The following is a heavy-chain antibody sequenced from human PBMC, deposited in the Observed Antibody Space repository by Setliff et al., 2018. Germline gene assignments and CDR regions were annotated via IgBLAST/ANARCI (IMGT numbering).Heavy chain of an antibody. D-gene: IGHD6-19*01. J-gene: IGHJ1*01. CDR1: GGSISSGSDY. CDR2: IYTSGST. Sequence: PSETLSLTCSVSGGSISSGSDYWTWIRQPAGKGLEWIGHIYTSGSTNYNPSLKSRVTISVDASKNQLSLNLRSVTAADTAVYYCARAISGWYSEYFQDWGRGTLVTVSS. V-gene: IGHV4-61*09. CDR3: ARAISGWYSEYFQD.